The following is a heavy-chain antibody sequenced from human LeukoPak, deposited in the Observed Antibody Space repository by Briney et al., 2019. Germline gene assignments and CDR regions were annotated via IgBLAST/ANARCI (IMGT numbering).Heavy chain of an antibody. CDR1: AFSLSAYN. D-gene: IGHD3-22*01. CDR2: ISYTGTYI. J-gene: IGHJ3*02. CDR3: ARQPYYYDSSGVDYAFDI. Sequence: GGSLRLSCAASAFSLSAYNMNWVRQAPGKGLEWVSSISYTGTYIYYADSVKGRLTISRDNAKNSLYLQMNSLRAEDTAVYYCARQPYYYDSSGVDYAFDIWGQGTMVTVSS. V-gene: IGHV3-21*01.